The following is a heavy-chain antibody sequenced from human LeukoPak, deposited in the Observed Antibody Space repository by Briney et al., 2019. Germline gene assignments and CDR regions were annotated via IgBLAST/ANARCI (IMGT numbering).Heavy chain of an antibody. CDR3: ARTPPAAGYYYYGMDV. D-gene: IGHD6-13*01. CDR1: GFTFSSSW. CDR2: IDSDGSDT. V-gene: IGHV3-74*01. J-gene: IGHJ6*02. Sequence: PGGSLRLSCAASGFTFSSSWMYWVRQAPGKGLVWVSRIDSDGSDTTYADSVKGRFTISRDNSKNTLYLQMNSLRAEDTAVYYCARTPPAAGYYYYGMDVWGQGTTVTVSS.